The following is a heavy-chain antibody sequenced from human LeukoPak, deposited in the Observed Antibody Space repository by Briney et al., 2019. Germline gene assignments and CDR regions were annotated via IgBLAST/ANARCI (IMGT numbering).Heavy chain of an antibody. J-gene: IGHJ6*03. Sequence: GGSLRLSCAASGSTFSSYWMSWVRQVPGKGLEWVALIKQDGSEKYYVDSMKGRFTISRDNGKNSLYLQMNSQRAEDTAVYYCARGGTSSYYYYFYMDVWGRGTMVTVSS. CDR2: IKQDGSEK. D-gene: IGHD2-2*01. V-gene: IGHV3-7*01. CDR3: ARGGTSSYYYYFYMDV. CDR1: GSTFSSYW.